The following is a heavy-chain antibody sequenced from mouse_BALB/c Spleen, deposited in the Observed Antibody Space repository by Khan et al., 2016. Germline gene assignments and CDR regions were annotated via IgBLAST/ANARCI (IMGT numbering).Heavy chain of an antibody. CDR1: GYTFSSYW. CDR2: ILPGSGSI. CDR3: ARGND. Sequence: QVQLQQPGAELMKPGASVKISCKATGYTFSSYWLEWIKQRPGHGLEWIGDILPGSGSINFNERFKDKATFTADTSSNTAYLHLSSLTCEDSAVYYCARGNDWGQGTTLTVSS. V-gene: IGHV1-9*01. J-gene: IGHJ2*01.